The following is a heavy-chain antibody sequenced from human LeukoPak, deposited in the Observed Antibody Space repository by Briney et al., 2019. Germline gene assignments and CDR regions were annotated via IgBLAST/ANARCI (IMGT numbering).Heavy chain of an antibody. CDR1: GGSISSGSYY. Sequence: SETLSLTCTVSGGSISSGSYYWSWIRQPAGKGLEWIGRIYTSGSTNYNPSLKSRVTISVDTSKNQFSLKLSSVTAADTAVYYCARTDLALLGYYFDYWGQGTLVTVSS. J-gene: IGHJ4*02. D-gene: IGHD3-22*01. V-gene: IGHV4-61*02. CDR2: IYTSGST. CDR3: ARTDLALLGYYFDY.